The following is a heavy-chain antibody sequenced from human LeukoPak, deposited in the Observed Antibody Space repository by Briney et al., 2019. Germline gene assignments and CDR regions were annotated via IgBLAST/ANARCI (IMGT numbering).Heavy chain of an antibody. CDR3: ARAGSSSWYRSPWGGDYGMDV. V-gene: IGHV3-74*01. CDR1: GFTFSSYW. Sequence: GGSLRLSCAASGFTFSSYWMHWVRQAPGKGLVWVSRINSDGSSTSYADSMKGRFTISRDNAKNTLYLQMNSLRAEDTAVYYCARAGSSSWYRSPWGGDYGMDVWGQGTTVTVSS. J-gene: IGHJ6*02. D-gene: IGHD6-13*01. CDR2: INSDGSST.